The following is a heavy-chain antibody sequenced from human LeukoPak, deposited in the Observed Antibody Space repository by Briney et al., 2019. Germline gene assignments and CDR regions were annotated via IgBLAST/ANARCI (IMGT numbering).Heavy chain of an antibody. Sequence: GGSLRLSCAASGFTFSTYWMHWVRQAPGKGLVWVSLINKDGSATYYADSVKGRFTISRDNSKNSLYLQMNSLRSEDTALYYCATWAFYHSLDVWGQGTTVTVSS. V-gene: IGHV3-43*02. CDR1: GFTFSTYW. CDR3: ATWAFYHSLDV. CDR2: INKDGSAT. D-gene: IGHD1-26*01. J-gene: IGHJ6*02.